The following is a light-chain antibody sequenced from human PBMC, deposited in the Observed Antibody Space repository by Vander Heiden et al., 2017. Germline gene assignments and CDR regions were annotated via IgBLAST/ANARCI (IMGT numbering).Light chain of an antibody. J-gene: IGLJ3*02. CDR2: GNT. CDR1: SSNIGAGYD. V-gene: IGLV1-40*01. Sequence: QSVLTQPPSVSGAPGQRVTISCTGSSSNIGAGYDVHWYQQLPGTAPKILIYGNTNRPSGVPDRFSGSKSGTSASLAITGLQAEDEADYYCQSYDSSLSGWVFGGGTKLTVV. CDR3: QSYDSSLSGWV.